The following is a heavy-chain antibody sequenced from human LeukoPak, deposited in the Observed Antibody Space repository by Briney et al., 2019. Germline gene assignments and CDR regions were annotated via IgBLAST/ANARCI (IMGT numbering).Heavy chain of an antibody. Sequence: ASVKVSCRVSGYTLSDLSMHWVRQAPGKGLEVMGSFALEDGEKVYAQKFQGRVTMTEDTSTVTAYMELSSLRPEDTAVYYCATAFAGNLVDHWGQGTLVTVSS. V-gene: IGHV1-24*01. J-gene: IGHJ4*02. CDR2: FALEDGEK. D-gene: IGHD1-14*01. CDR3: ATAFAGNLVDH. CDR1: GYTLSDLS.